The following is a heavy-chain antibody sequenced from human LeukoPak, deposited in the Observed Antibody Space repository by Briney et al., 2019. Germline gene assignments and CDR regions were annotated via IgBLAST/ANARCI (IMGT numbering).Heavy chain of an antibody. CDR2: IYYSGST. V-gene: IGHV4-39*01. D-gene: IGHD5-18*01. J-gene: IGHJ4*02. Sequence: SETLSLTCTVSGGSISSSSYYWGWIRQPPGKGLEWIGSIYYSGSTYYNPSLKSRVPISVDTSKNQFSLKLSSVTAADTAVYYCARAGGYSYGRSLGDWGQGTLVTVSS. CDR3: ARAGGYSYGRSLGD. CDR1: GGSISSSSYY.